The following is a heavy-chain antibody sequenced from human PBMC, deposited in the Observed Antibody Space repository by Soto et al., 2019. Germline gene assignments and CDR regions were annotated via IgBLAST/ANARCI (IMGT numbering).Heavy chain of an antibody. J-gene: IGHJ6*02. CDR1: GGSSTSGEYF. CDR2: VYHTGST. CDR3: ARAGIYDSSGSDWGYFYALDV. D-gene: IGHD3-22*01. V-gene: IGHV4-30-4*01. Sequence: QDQLQESGPGLVKPSQTLSLSCNVSGGSSTSGEYFWTWIRQSPGKGLCWLGHVYHTGSTYHNPPLHSRVTLSIDTAKNQLALRLTSVTTADTAVYFCARAGIYDSSGSDWGYFYALDVCGPGTTVIVSS.